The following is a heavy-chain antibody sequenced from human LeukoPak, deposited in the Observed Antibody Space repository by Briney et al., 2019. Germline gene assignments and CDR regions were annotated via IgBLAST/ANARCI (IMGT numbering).Heavy chain of an antibody. CDR1: GGSISSSSYY. J-gene: IGHJ4*02. CDR3: ARRGPSGSYHYFDY. V-gene: IGHV4-39*01. CDR2: IYYSGST. Sequence: NPSETRSLTCTVSGGSISSSSYYWGWIRQPPGKGLEWIGSIYYSGSTYYNPSLKSRVTISVDTSKNQFSLKLSSVTAADTAVYYCARRGPSGSYHYFDYWGQGTLVTVSS. D-gene: IGHD3-10*01.